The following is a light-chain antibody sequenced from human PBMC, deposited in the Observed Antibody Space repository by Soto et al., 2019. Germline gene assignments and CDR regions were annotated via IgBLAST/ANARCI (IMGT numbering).Light chain of an antibody. CDR2: GAS. Sequence: EIVMTQSPATLSVSPGERATLSCRASQSVSSNLAWYQQKPGQAPRLLIYGASTRATGIPARFSGSGSGTEFTLTISSLRSEDFAVYYCQQYNNWPPGTFGGGTKVDIK. CDR3: QQYNNWPPGT. J-gene: IGKJ4*01. CDR1: QSVSSN. V-gene: IGKV3-15*01.